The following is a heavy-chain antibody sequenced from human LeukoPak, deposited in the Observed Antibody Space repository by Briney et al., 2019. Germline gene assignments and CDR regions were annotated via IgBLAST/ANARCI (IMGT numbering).Heavy chain of an antibody. Sequence: GGSLRLSCAASGFTFSSYWMSWVRQAPGKGLEWVANIKQDGSEKYYVDSVKGRFTISRDNAKNSLYLQMNSLRAEDTAMYYCARDLTMVRGLTYYGMDVWGKGTTVTVSS. CDR3: ARDLTMVRGLTYYGMDV. CDR1: GFTFSSYW. V-gene: IGHV3-7*03. CDR2: IKQDGSEK. D-gene: IGHD3-10*01. J-gene: IGHJ6*04.